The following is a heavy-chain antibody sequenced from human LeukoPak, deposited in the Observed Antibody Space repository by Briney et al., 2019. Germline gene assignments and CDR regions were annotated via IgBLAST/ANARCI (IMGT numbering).Heavy chain of an antibody. CDR3: AKDDLMTTVIPYYFDY. D-gene: IGHD4-11*01. V-gene: IGHV3-30*02. CDR2: IRYDGSNK. Sequence: PGGSLRLSCAASGFTFSSYGMHWVRQAPGKGLEWVAFIRYDGSNKYYADSVKGRFTISRDNSKNTLYLQMNSLRAEDTAVYYCAKDDLMTTVIPYYFDYWGQGTLVTVSS. CDR1: GFTFSSYG. J-gene: IGHJ4*02.